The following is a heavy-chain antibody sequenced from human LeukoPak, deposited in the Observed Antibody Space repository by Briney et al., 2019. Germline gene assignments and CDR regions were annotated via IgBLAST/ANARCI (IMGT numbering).Heavy chain of an antibody. J-gene: IGHJ3*02. CDR1: GFTFCSYS. CDR2: ISSSSSTI. Sequence: GGSLRLSCAASGFTFCSYSMNWVRQAPGKGLEWVSYISSSSSTIYYADSVKGRFTISRDNAKNSLYLQMNSLRAEDTAVYYCARAGPNWSGYYKDAFDIWGQGTMVTVSS. V-gene: IGHV3-48*01. CDR3: ARAGPNWSGYYKDAFDI. D-gene: IGHD3-3*01.